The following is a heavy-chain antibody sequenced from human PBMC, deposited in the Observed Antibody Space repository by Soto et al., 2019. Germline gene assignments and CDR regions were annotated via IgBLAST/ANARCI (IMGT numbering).Heavy chain of an antibody. CDR1: GGSISSSSYY. CDR3: ARHGEWLDYFDY. J-gene: IGHJ4*01. V-gene: IGHV4-39*01. Sequence: SETLSLTCTVSGGSISSSSYYWGWIRQPPGKGLEWIGSIYYSGSTYYNPSLKSRVTISVDTSKNQFSLKLSSVTAADTAVYYCARHGEWLDYFDYWGHGTLVTVSS. D-gene: IGHD6-19*01. CDR2: IYYSGST.